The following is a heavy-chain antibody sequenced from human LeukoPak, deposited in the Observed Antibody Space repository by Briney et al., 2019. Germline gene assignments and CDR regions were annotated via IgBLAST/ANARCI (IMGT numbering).Heavy chain of an antibody. CDR3: TRGAGWLIDY. D-gene: IGHD3-16*01. CDR1: DDSISDYY. Sequence: SETLSLTFTVSDDSISDYYRGWIRQPPGEGLEWIGYIHNSGTSTYNLSLKSRVTISADTSKNQFSLKLNSMTTADTAVYYCTRGAGWLIDYWGQGILVTVSS. V-gene: IGHV4-59*01. CDR2: IHNSGTS. J-gene: IGHJ4*02.